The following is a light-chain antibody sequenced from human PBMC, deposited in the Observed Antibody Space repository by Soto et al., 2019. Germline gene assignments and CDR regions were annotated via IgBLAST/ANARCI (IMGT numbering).Light chain of an antibody. CDR2: EVS. CDR1: SSDVGGYNY. Sequence: QSALTQPASVSGSPGQSITISCTGTSSDVGGYNYVSWYQQFPGKAPKLMIYEVSNRPSGVSDRFSGSKSGNTASLTISGLQAEDEANYYCSSYTTSNTLVFGGGTQLTVL. V-gene: IGLV2-14*01. J-gene: IGLJ3*02. CDR3: SSYTTSNTLV.